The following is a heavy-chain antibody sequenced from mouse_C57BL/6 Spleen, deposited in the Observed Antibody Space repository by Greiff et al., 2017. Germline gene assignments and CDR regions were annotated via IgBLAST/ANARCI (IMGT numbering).Heavy chain of an antibody. CDR2: IRLKSDNYAT. J-gene: IGHJ4*01. V-gene: IGHV6-3*01. CDR3: TALESYAMDY. Sequence: EVMLVESGGGLVQPGGSMKLSCVASGFTFSNYWMNWVRQSPEKGLEWVAQIRLKSDNYATHYAESVKGRFTISRDDSKSSVYLQMNKLRAEDTGIYYCTALESYAMDYWGQGTSVTVSS. CDR1: GFTFSNYW.